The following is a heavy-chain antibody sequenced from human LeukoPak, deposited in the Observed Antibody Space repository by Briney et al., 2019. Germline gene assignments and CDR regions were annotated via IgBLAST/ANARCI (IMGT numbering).Heavy chain of an antibody. J-gene: IGHJ5*02. D-gene: IGHD2-2*01. CDR2: INPNSGGT. CDR3: ARLWGYCSSTSCFP. V-gene: IGHV1-2*02. CDR1: GYTFTGYY. Sequence: ASVKVSCKASGYTFTGYYMHWVRQAPGQGLEWMGWINPNSGGTNYAQKFQRRVTMTGDTSISTAYMELSRLRSDDTAVYYCARLWGYCSSTSCFPWGQGTLVTVSS.